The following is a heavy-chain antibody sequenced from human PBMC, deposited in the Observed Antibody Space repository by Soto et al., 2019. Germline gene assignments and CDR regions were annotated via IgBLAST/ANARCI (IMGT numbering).Heavy chain of an antibody. CDR3: ARQKPAQDYYYGIDV. Sequence: SETLSLTCTVSGGSISSSSYYWGWIRQPPGKGLEWIGSIYYSGSTYYNPSLKSRVTISVDTSKNQFSLKLSSVTAADTAVYYCARQKPAQDYYYGIDVWGQGTTVTVS. CDR2: IYYSGST. J-gene: IGHJ6*02. V-gene: IGHV4-39*01. CDR1: GGSISSSSYY.